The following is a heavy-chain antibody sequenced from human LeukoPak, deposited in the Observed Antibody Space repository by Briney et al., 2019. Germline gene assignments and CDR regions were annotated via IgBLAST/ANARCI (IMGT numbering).Heavy chain of an antibody. V-gene: IGHV3-30*03. CDR3: ARGSGYFDH. D-gene: IGHD3-3*01. CDR1: RFTFSTYG. Sequence: GGSLRLSCAASRFTFSTYGMHWVRQAPGKGLAWVTLISSDGSRQNYADSVTGRFTISRDNSRNTLFLQMNSLRPEDTAVYYCARGSGYFDHWGQGTLVTVSS. CDR2: ISSDGSRQ. J-gene: IGHJ4*02.